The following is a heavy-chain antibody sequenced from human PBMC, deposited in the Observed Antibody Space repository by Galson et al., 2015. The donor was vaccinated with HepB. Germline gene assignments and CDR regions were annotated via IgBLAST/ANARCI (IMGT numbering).Heavy chain of an antibody. CDR3: ARDLGSSLGGPQAGGY. CDR1: GYTFTGYY. Sequence: SVKVSCKASGYTFTGYYMHWVRQAPGQGLEWMGRINPNSGGTNYAQKFQGRVTMTRDTSISTAYMELSRLRSDDTAVYYCARDLGSSLGGPQAGGYWGQGTLVTVSS. V-gene: IGHV1-2*06. D-gene: IGHD6-13*01. J-gene: IGHJ4*02. CDR2: INPNSGGT.